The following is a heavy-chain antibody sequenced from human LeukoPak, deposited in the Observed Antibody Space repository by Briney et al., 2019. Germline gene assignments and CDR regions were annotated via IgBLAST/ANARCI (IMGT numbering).Heavy chain of an antibody. J-gene: IGHJ4*02. D-gene: IGHD6-19*01. V-gene: IGHV1-46*01. CDR1: GYTFTSYY. Sequence: GASVKVSCKTSGYTFTSYYMHWVRQAPGQGLEWMGIINPSGGSTSYAQKFQGRVTMTRDTSTSTVYMELSSLRSEDTAVYYCAREGTFYRYEQWLVLNYWGQGTLVTVSS. CDR3: AREGTFYRYEQWLVLNY. CDR2: INPSGGST.